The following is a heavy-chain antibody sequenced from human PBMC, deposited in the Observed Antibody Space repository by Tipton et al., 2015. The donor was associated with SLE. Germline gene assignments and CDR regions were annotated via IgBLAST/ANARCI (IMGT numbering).Heavy chain of an antibody. J-gene: IGHJ4*02. CDR3: ARGVLRPFDY. D-gene: IGHD1-1*01. CDR2: IHYNGATTT. Sequence: TLSLTCAVSGGSISSGGYSWSWIRQPPGKGLEWIGFIHYNGATTTNYNPSLKSRVTISVDTSKNQFSLKLSSVTAADTAVYYCARGVLRPFDYWGQGTLVTVSS. V-gene: IGHV4-30-4*07. CDR1: GGSISSGGYS.